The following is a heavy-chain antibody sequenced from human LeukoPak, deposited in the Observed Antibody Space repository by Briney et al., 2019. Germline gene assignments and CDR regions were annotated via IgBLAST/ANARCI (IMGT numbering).Heavy chain of an antibody. J-gene: IGHJ4*02. V-gene: IGHV1-69*05. CDR2: IIPIFGTA. D-gene: IGHD1-1*01. CDR1: GGTFSSYA. CDR3: ARGPELERFDY. Sequence: ASVKVSCKASGGTFSSYAISWVRQAPGQGLEWMGGIIPIFGTANYAQKFQGRVTITTDESTSTAYMELSSLRSEDTAVYCCARGPELERFDYWGQGTLVTVSS.